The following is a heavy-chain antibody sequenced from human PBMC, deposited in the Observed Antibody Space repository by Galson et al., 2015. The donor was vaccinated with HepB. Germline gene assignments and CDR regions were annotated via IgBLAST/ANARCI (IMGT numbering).Heavy chain of an antibody. CDR2: ISGSGGIT. D-gene: IGHD5-24*01. V-gene: IGHV3-23*01. Sequence: SLRLSCAASGFTFSTYAMTWVRQAPGKGLEWVSVISGSGGITYYADSVKGRFTISRDSSKNTLYLQMNSLRGEDTAVYYCAKDGRDGSHDVWGQGTTVTVSS. J-gene: IGHJ6*02. CDR3: AKDGRDGSHDV. CDR1: GFTFSTYA.